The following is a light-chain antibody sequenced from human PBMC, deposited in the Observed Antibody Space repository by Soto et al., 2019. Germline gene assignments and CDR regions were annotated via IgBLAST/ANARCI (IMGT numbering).Light chain of an antibody. J-gene: IGLJ1*01. Sequence: QSVLTQPPSVSGAPGQRVTISCTVSSSNFGAGYEVHWYKQLPGAAPTLVIFNNLNRPSGVPERFSGSKSGTSASLVISGLQAENEADYYCQSFDSSLRVYVFGSGTKVTLL. CDR1: SSNFGAGYE. CDR2: NNL. V-gene: IGLV1-40*01. CDR3: QSFDSSLRVYV.